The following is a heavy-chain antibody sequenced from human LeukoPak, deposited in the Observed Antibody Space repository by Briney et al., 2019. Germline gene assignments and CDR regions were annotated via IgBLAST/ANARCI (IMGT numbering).Heavy chain of an antibody. CDR2: ISGSGGST. V-gene: IGHV3-23*01. Sequence: GGSLRLSCVASGFTFSSNAMSWVRQAPGKGLEWVSGISGSGGSTYYADSVKGRFTISRDNAKNSLYLEMNSLRAEDTALYYCAKEDHFASWGQGTLVTVSS. CDR3: AKEDHFAS. CDR1: GFTFSSNA. J-gene: IGHJ4*02.